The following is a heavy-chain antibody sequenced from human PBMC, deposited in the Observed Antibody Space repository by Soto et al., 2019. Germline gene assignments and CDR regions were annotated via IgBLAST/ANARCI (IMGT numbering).Heavy chain of an antibody. Sequence: NPSETLSLTCGVHGGPFSGFFWSWIRQSPGKGLEWIGEFNPGGSTNYNPSLKSRLTISADRSTSQVSLRLTSVTAADAAVYFCARSAASFGGASYFDPWGQGIPVTVSS. CDR1: GGPFSGFF. J-gene: IGHJ5*02. CDR3: ARSAASFGGASYFDP. CDR2: FNPGGST. D-gene: IGHD1-26*01. V-gene: IGHV4-34*01.